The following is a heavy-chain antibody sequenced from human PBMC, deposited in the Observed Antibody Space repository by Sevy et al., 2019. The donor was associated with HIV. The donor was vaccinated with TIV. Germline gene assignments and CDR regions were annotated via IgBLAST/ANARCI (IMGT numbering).Heavy chain of an antibody. V-gene: IGHV3-30-3*01. CDR3: ARDQHDYAGNLRTGWFDP. CDR2: ISYDGSNK. Sequence: GGSLRLSCAASGFTFSSYAMHWVRQALGKGLEWVAVISYDGSNKYYADSVKGRFTISRDNSKNTLYLQVKSLGTEDTAVYYCARDQHDYAGNLRTGWFDPWGQGTLVTVSS. CDR1: GFTFSSYA. D-gene: IGHD4-17*01. J-gene: IGHJ5*02.